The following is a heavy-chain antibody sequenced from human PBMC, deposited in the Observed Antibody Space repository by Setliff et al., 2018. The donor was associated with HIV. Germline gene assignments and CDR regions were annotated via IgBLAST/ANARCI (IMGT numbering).Heavy chain of an antibody. CDR2: IYISGST. CDR3: ARGRLRTVTSLIKKRASYTWLDP. CDR1: GGSISSYY. V-gene: IGHV4-4*09. J-gene: IGHJ5*02. D-gene: IGHD3-16*01. Sequence: SETLSLTCTVSGGSISSYYWSWIRQSPGKGLEWIGYIYISGSTNYNPSLKSRVTISVDTSKNQLSLKLTSVSAADTAVYYCARGRLRTVTSLIKKRASYTWLDPWGQGTLVTVSS.